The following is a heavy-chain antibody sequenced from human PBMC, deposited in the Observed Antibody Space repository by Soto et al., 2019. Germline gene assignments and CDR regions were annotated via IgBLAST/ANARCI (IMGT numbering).Heavy chain of an antibody. V-gene: IGHV3-23*01. CDR3: AKDSPSHVGGWELPFDY. D-gene: IGHD2-21*01. CDR2: ISGSGGTT. CDR1: GLTFGSYA. J-gene: IGHJ4*02. Sequence: EVQLLESGGGLVQPGGSLRLSSAASGLTFGSYAMSWVRQAPGKGLEWVSAISGSGGTTYYADSVRGRFTISRDNSENTLYLQMNSLRADDTAVYYCAKDSPSHVGGWELPFDYWGQGTLVTVSS.